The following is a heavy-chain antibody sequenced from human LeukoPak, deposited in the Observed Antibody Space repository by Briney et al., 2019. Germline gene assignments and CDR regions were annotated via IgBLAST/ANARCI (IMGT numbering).Heavy chain of an antibody. CDR3: ARVRDDFWSGPSAYFDY. D-gene: IGHD3-3*01. Sequence: SETLSLTCTVSGGSISSYYWSWIRQPPGKGLEWIGYIYYSGSTNYNPSLKSRVTISVDTSKNQFSLKLSSVTAADTAVYYCARVRDDFWSGPSAYFDYWGPGTLVTVSS. CDR1: GGSISSYY. J-gene: IGHJ4*02. V-gene: IGHV4-59*01. CDR2: IYYSGST.